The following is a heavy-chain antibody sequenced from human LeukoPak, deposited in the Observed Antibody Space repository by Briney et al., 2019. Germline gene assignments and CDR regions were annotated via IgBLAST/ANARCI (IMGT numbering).Heavy chain of an antibody. CDR1: GGSISSYY. CDR3: AREGSSTMGGYDY. Sequence: PSETLSLTCTVSGGSISSYYWSWIRQPPGKGLEWIGYIYYSGSTNYNPSLKSRVTISIDTPKNQFSLKLSSVTAADTAVYYCAREGSSTMGGYDYWGQGTLVTVSS. D-gene: IGHD3-10*01. V-gene: IGHV4-59*01. J-gene: IGHJ4*02. CDR2: IYYSGST.